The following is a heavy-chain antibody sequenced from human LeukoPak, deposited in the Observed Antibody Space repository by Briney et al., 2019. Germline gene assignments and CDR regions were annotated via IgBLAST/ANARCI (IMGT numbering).Heavy chain of an antibody. CDR2: VYYSTGST. J-gene: IGHJ4*02. Sequence: PSETLSLTCTVSGGSISSSSYYWGWIRQPPGKGLEWIGNVYYSTGSTYYNPSLKSRLTISVDASKNQSSLKLSSVTAADTAVYYCATAIAVAANFDYWGQGTLVTVSS. CDR1: GGSISSSSYY. D-gene: IGHD6-19*01. CDR3: ATAIAVAANFDY. V-gene: IGHV4-39*01.